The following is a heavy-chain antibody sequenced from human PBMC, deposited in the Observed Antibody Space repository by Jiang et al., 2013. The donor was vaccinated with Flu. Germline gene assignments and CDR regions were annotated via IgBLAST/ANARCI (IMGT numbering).Heavy chain of an antibody. CDR3: ARDVKIQLWASGVDY. J-gene: IGHJ4*02. Sequence: KKPGASVKVSCKASGYTFTSYYMHWVRQAPGQGLEWMGIINPSGGSTSYAQKFQGRVTMTRDTSTSTVYMELSSLRSEDTAVYYCARDVKIQLWASGVDYWGQGTLVTVSS. V-gene: IGHV1-46*03. CDR1: GYTFTSYY. D-gene: IGHD5-18*01. CDR2: INPSGGST.